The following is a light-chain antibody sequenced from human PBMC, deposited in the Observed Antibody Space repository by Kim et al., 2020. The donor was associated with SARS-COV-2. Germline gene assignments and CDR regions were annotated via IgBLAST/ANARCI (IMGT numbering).Light chain of an antibody. J-gene: IGKJ4*01. CDR2: QAS. V-gene: IGKV1-5*03. CDR3: QQYNTYPLT. CDR1: QSISNW. Sequence: DIQMTQSPSTLSASVGDRVTITCRASQSISNWLAWYQQKPGKTPNLLVYQASTLESGVPSRFSGSGSGAEFTRTISSLQPDDFATYYGQQYNTYPLTFGGGTKVEIK.